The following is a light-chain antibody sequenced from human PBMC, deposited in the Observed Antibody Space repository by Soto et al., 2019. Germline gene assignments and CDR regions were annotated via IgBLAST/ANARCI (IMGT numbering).Light chain of an antibody. J-gene: IGLJ2*01. V-gene: IGLV1-40*01. CDR3: QTYDSSLNTGV. CDR1: SSNIGAGYT. Sequence: QSVLTQPPSMSAAPGQRVTISCSGGSSNIGAGYTVHWYQQHPEKAPKFLISVKNDRSSGVPDRFSVSKSVSSASLAITGLQAEDEAYYYCQTYDSSLNTGVFGGGTKLTVL. CDR2: VKN.